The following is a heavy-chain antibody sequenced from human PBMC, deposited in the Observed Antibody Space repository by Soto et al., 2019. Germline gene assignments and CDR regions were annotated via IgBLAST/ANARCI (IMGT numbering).Heavy chain of an antibody. Sequence: PGGSLRLSCAASGFTVGSNYMSWFRQAPGKGLEWVSVIYSGGSTYYADSVRGRFTISRDNSKNTLYLQMKSLRAEDTAVYYCARDPPATRHGMDVWGQGTTVTVS. CDR3: ARDPPATRHGMDV. V-gene: IGHV3-53*01. J-gene: IGHJ6*02. CDR2: IYSGGST. CDR1: GFTVGSNY.